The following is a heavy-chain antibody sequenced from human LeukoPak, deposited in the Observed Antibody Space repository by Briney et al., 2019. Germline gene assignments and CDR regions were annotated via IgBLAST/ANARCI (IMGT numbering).Heavy chain of an antibody. Sequence: PSETLSLTCAVSGGSISSGGYSWSWIRQPPGKGLEWIGYIYHSGSTYYNPSLESRVTISVDRSKNQFSLKLSSVTAADTAVYYCARVKVTMIVVFDYWGQGTLVTVSS. CDR3: ARVKVTMIVVFDY. J-gene: IGHJ4*02. V-gene: IGHV4-30-2*01. D-gene: IGHD3-22*01. CDR2: IYHSGST. CDR1: GGSISSGGYS.